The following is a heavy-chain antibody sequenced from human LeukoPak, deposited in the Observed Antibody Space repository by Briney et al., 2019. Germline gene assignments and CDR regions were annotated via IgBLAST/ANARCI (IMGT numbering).Heavy chain of an antibody. D-gene: IGHD6-6*01. CDR2: ISAYNGNT. J-gene: IGHJ4*02. CDR3: ARDQEDSSSSPPLDY. CDR1: GYTFTSYG. V-gene: IGHV1-18*01. Sequence: ASVKVSCKASGYTFTSYGISWVRQAPGQGLEWMGWISAYNGNTNYAQKLQGRVTMTTDTSTSTAYMELRSLRSDDTAVYYCARDQEDSSSSPPLDYWGQGTLVTVSS.